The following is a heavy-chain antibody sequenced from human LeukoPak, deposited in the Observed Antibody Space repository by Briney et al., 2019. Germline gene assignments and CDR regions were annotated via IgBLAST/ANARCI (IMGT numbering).Heavy chain of an antibody. CDR1: GGSISSYY. Sequence: SETLSLTCTVSGGSISSYYWSWIRRPPGKGLEWIGYIYYSGSTNYNPSLKSRVTISVDTSKNQFSLKLSSVTATDTAVYYCARADKYYDLLTGFYGPLGAFDIWGQGTMVTVSS. J-gene: IGHJ3*02. CDR2: IYYSGST. D-gene: IGHD3-9*01. CDR3: ARADKYYDLLTGFYGPLGAFDI. V-gene: IGHV4-59*01.